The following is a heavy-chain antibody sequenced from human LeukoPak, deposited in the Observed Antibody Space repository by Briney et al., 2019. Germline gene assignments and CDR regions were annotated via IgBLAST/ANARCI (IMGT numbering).Heavy chain of an antibody. CDR1: GVSISSSSYY. CDR3: ARDRQQLVRGDHFDY. CDR2: IYYSGST. D-gene: IGHD6-13*01. Sequence: SETLSLTCTVSGVSISSSSYYWAWIRQPPGKGLEWIGSIYYSGSTYYNPSLKSRVTISVDASNNQFSLELSSVTAADTALYYCARDRQQLVRGDHFDYWGQGTLVTVSS. V-gene: IGHV4-39*07. J-gene: IGHJ4*02.